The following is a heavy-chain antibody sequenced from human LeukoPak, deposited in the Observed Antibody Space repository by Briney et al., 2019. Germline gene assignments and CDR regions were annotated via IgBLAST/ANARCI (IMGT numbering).Heavy chain of an antibody. CDR3: AADDGDILTPSGDY. J-gene: IGHJ4*02. V-gene: IGHV1-58*01. D-gene: IGHD3-9*01. CDR2: IVVGSGNT. CDR1: GFTFTSSA. Sequence: SVKVSCKASGFTFTSSAVQWVRQARGKRLEWVGWIVVGSGNTNYAQKFQERVTITRDMSTSTAYMELSSLRCEDTAVYYCAADDGDILTPSGDYWGQGTLVTVSS.